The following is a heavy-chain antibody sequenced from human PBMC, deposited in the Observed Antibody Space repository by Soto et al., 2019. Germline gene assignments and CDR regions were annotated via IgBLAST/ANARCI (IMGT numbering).Heavy chain of an antibody. D-gene: IGHD6-6*01. V-gene: IGHV4-4*07. CDR2: VYSSGVA. CDR3: ARLGSGSSLVY. CDR1: GDSMSGYY. J-gene: IGHJ4*02. Sequence: QVQLQESGPGLVKPSETLTLICNVSGDSMSGYYGSWVRQPAGQGLEWIGRVYSSGVANYNPSLASRVIMSIDTSKNQFSLSLRSVTAADTAVYFCARLGSGSSLVYWGQGIPVTVSS.